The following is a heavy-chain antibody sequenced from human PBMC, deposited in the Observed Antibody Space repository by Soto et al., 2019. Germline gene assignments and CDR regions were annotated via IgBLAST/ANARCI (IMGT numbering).Heavy chain of an antibody. Sequence: ETLSLTCGVYGGSFRNYYWIWVRQPPGKGLEWIGEVNHSGEATYNPSLQSRVTMSVDTSKHQFSLQLSSVTAADTARYYCARGPSTSSIGTFDIWGQGTMVTVSS. CDR1: GGSFRNYY. V-gene: IGHV4-34*01. J-gene: IGHJ3*02. CDR2: VNHSGEA. CDR3: ARGPSTSSIGTFDI. D-gene: IGHD6-6*01.